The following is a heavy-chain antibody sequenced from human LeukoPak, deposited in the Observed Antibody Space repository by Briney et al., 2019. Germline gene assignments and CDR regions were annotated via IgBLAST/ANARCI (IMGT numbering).Heavy chain of an antibody. CDR3: ARDRWGYSYGGD. J-gene: IGHJ4*02. Sequence: AGGSLRLSCAASGFTFSGYWMSWVRQAPGKGLEWVANIKEDGREKFYVDSVRGRFTISRDNAKNSLYLQMNSLRAEDTAVYYCARDRWGYSYGGDWGQGTLVTVSS. CDR2: IKEDGREK. D-gene: IGHD5-18*01. V-gene: IGHV3-7*01. CDR1: GFTFSGYW.